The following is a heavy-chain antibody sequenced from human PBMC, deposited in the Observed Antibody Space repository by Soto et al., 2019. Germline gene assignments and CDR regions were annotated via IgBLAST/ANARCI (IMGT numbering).Heavy chain of an antibody. CDR1: GYTFTSYD. CDR3: ATVTTYPNHRNYYYYYYMDV. Sequence: QVQLVQSGAEVKKPGASVKVSCKASGYTFTSYDINWVRQATGQGLEWMGWMNPNSGNTGYAQKFQGRVTMTRNTSISTAYMELSSLRSEETAVYYCATVTTYPNHRNYYYYYYMDVWGKGTTVTVSS. V-gene: IGHV1-8*01. D-gene: IGHD4-4*01. CDR2: MNPNSGNT. J-gene: IGHJ6*03.